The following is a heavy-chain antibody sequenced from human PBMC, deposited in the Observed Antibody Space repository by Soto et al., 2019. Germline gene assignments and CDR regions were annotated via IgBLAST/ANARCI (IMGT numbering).Heavy chain of an antibody. Sequence: EVQLVESGGGLVQPGGSLRLSCAASGFTVSSNYMSWVRQAPGKGLEWVSVIYSGGSTYYADSVKGRFTISRDNSKNTLYLQMNSLRAEDTAVYYCARAPYDFWSGYYLYWGQGTLVTVSS. D-gene: IGHD3-3*01. J-gene: IGHJ4*02. CDR3: ARAPYDFWSGYYLY. CDR2: IYSGGST. V-gene: IGHV3-66*01. CDR1: GFTVSSNY.